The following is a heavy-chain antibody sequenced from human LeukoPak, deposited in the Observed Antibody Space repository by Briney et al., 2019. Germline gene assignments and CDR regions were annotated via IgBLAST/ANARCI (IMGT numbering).Heavy chain of an antibody. CDR1: GFTFSTYT. J-gene: IGHJ4*02. V-gene: IGHV3-21*01. CDR3: LRGDSRDF. CDR2: INSGGSTT. D-gene: IGHD3-22*01. Sequence: GGSPRLSCAASGFTFSTYTMNWARQAPGKGLEWVSSINSGGSTTHYADSVKGRFTIPRDDAQNSLYLQMNSLRVDDAAVYYCLRGDSRDFWGQGTLVTVSS.